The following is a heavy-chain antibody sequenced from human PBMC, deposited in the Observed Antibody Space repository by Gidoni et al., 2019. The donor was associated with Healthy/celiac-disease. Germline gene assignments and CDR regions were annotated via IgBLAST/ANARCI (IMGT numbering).Heavy chain of an antibody. CDR2: INPNSGGT. Sequence: QVQLVQSGAEGKKPGASVKVSCKASGYTFTGYYMHWVRQAPGQGLEWMGWINPNSGGTNYAQKFQGRVTMTSDTSISTAYMALSRLRSDDTAVYYCARPDYYDSSGAGADDMDVWGQGTTVTVSS. J-gene: IGHJ6*02. CDR1: GYTFTGYY. D-gene: IGHD3-22*01. CDR3: ARPDYYDSSGAGADDMDV. V-gene: IGHV1-2*02.